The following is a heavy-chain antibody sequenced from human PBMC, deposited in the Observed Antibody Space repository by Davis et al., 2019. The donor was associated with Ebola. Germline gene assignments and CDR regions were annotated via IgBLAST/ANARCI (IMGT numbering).Heavy chain of an antibody. D-gene: IGHD2-2*01. CDR1: GFTFSSYG. CDR3: ARVPGYCSSTSCYGNYYYGMDV. J-gene: IGHJ6*04. Sequence: GGSLRLSCAASGFTFSSYGMHWVRQAPGKGLEWVAVIWYDGSNKYYADSVKGRFTISRDNSKNTLYLQMNSLRAEDTAVYYCARVPGYCSSTSCYGNYYYGMDVWGKGTTVTVSS. V-gene: IGHV3-33*08. CDR2: IWYDGSNK.